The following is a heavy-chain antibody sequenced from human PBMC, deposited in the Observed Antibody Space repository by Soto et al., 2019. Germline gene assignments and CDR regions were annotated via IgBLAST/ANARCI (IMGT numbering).Heavy chain of an antibody. V-gene: IGHV3-7*01. CDR1: GFPFSPYW. D-gene: IGHD2-2*01. CDR3: ATAISSPFSNFDS. J-gene: IGHJ4*02. Sequence: EVQLVQSGGDLVQPGGSRGLSCVPSGFPFSPYWMPWVRQAPGMGLEWVAGLKEDESEEVYVDSVKGRFSISRDNAKNSLYLQLNSLRAEDTAVYYCATAISSPFSNFDSWGQGSLVTVSS. CDR2: LKEDESEE.